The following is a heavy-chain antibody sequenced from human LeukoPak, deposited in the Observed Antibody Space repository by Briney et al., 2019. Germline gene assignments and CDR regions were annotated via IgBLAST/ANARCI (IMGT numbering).Heavy chain of an antibody. Sequence: PGGSLRLSCAASGFTFSGYGMHWVRQAPGKGLEWVAFIRYDGSNKYYADSVKGRFTISRDNSKNTLYLQMNSLRAEDTAVYYCAKERRDIVATIGRRPKEYYFDYWGQGTLVTVSS. V-gene: IGHV3-30*02. CDR3: AKERRDIVATIGRRPKEYYFDY. D-gene: IGHD5-12*01. CDR2: IRYDGSNK. CDR1: GFTFSGYG. J-gene: IGHJ4*02.